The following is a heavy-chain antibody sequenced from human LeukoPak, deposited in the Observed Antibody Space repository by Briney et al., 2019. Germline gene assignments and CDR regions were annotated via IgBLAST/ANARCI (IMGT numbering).Heavy chain of an antibody. Sequence: GGSLRFSCAASGFTFSGYGMHWVRQAPGKGLEWVAVISYDGSNKYYADSVKGRFTISRDNSKNTLYLQMNSLRAEDTAVYYCAKDNRYSSSWPDYWGQGTLVTVPS. CDR1: GFTFSGYG. V-gene: IGHV3-30*18. J-gene: IGHJ4*02. D-gene: IGHD6-13*01. CDR2: ISYDGSNK. CDR3: AKDNRYSSSWPDY.